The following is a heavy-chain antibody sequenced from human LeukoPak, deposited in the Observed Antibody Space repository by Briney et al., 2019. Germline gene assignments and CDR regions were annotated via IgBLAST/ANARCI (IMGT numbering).Heavy chain of an antibody. CDR3: AKDRDSSGWYSARTYDY. CDR2: XXYDGSNK. V-gene: IGHV3-30*18. Sequence: RLSXAXSGFXFSSXGMHWVRQAPGKXLEXXXXXXYDGSNKYYADSVKGRFTISRDNSKNTLYLQTNSLRAEDTAVYYCAKDRDSSGWYSARTYDYWGQGTLVTVSS. D-gene: IGHD6-19*01. J-gene: IGHJ4*02. CDR1: GFXFSSXG.